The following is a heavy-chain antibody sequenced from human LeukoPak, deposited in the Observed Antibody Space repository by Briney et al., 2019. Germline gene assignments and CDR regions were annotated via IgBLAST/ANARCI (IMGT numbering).Heavy chain of an antibody. Sequence: PGGSLRLSCAASGFTFGTYAMSWVRQAPGKGLEWVSAISAGGATIYYADSVKGRFTVSRDNSKNTLYLQINSPRAEDTAVYYCAKDSGGTYFYYYYYMDVWGKGTTVTVSS. CDR2: ISAGGATI. CDR1: GFTFGTYA. V-gene: IGHV3-23*01. CDR3: AKDSGGTYFYYYYYMDV. D-gene: IGHD1-26*01. J-gene: IGHJ6*03.